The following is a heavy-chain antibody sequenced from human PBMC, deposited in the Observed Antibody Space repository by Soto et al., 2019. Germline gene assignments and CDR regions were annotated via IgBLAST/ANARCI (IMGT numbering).Heavy chain of an antibody. CDR2: IYPGDFDT. Sequence: GESLKISCKGSGYTFTNYWIGWLRQMPGKGLEWMGIIYPGDFDTKYSPSLQGQVTISADKSISIVYLQWSSLTASDTAIYYCARQGLYGSDWDGMDVWGQGTTVTVSS. V-gene: IGHV5-51*01. CDR3: ARQGLYGSDWDGMDV. J-gene: IGHJ6*02. D-gene: IGHD3-16*01. CDR1: GYTFTNYW.